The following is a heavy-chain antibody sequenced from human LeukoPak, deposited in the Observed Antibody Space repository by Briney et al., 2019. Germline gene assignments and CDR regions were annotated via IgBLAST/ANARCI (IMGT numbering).Heavy chain of an antibody. V-gene: IGHV4-30-4*01. CDR1: GGSISSGDYY. CDR3: ARGELEDSGYEGAFDI. CDR2: IYYSGST. D-gene: IGHD5-12*01. Sequence: KASETLSLTCTVSGGSISSGDYYWSWIRQPPGKGLEWIGYIYYSGSTYYNPSLKSRVTISVDTSKNQFSLKLSSVTAADTAVYYCARGELEDSGYEGAFDIWGRGTMVTVSS. J-gene: IGHJ3*02.